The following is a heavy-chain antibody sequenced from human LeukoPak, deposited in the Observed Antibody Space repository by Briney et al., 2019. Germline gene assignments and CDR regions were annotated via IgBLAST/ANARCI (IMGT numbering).Heavy chain of an antibody. CDR1: GGSFSGYY. CDR3: ARLSDDSSGYYSGGYFGY. Sequence: SETLSLTCAVYGGSFSGYYWGWIRQPPGKGLEWIGSIYYSGSTYYNPSLESRVTISVDTSKNQFSLKLSSVTAADTAVYYCARLSDDSSGYYSGGYFGYWGQGTLVTVSS. CDR2: IYYSGST. V-gene: IGHV4-39*01. D-gene: IGHD3-22*01. J-gene: IGHJ4*02.